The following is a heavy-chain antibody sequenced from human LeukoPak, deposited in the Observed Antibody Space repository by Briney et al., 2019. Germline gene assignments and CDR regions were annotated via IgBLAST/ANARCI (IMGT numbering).Heavy chain of an antibody. CDR3: ARDSTKIGSGSPLDY. V-gene: IGHV3-11*01. J-gene: IGHJ4*02. D-gene: IGHD3-10*01. CDR2: ISSSGSTI. CDR1: GFTFSDYY. Sequence: GGSLRLSCAASGFTFSDYYMSWIRQAPGKGLEWVSYISSSGSTIYYADSVRGRFTISGDNAKNSLYLQMNSLRAEDTAVYYCARDSTKIGSGSPLDYWGQGTLVTVSS.